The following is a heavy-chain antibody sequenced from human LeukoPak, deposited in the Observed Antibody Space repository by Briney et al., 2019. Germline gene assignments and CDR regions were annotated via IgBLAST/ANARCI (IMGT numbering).Heavy chain of an antibody. CDR1: GFTFSSYS. V-gene: IGHV3-48*01. J-gene: IGHJ4*02. CDR3: ARGLWSGYSTDIDY. D-gene: IGHD3-3*01. Sequence: GGSLRLSCAASGFTFSSYSMNWVRQAPGKGLGWVSYISSSSSTIYYADSVKGRFTISRDNAKNSLYLQMNSLRAEDTAVYYCARGLWSGYSTDIDYWGQGTLVTVSS. CDR2: ISSSSSTI.